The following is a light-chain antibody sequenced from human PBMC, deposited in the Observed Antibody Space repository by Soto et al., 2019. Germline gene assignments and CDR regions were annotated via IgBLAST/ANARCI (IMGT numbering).Light chain of an antibody. CDR1: QSVSIN. V-gene: IGKV3-15*01. CDR3: LHYNIWPLT. Sequence: EIVMTQSPAALSVSPGESAILSCTASQSVSINLAWYQQRPGQPPRLLIFDTITRATGIPARFSGSGSGTEFTLTIRSLQSEDFAVYYCLHYNIWPLTFGGGTNVEIK. CDR2: DTI. J-gene: IGKJ4*01.